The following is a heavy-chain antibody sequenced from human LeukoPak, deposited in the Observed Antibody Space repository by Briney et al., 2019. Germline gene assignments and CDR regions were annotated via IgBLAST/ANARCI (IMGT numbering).Heavy chain of an antibody. CDR2: INNHGSET. Sequence: GGSLRLSCAASAFTFSDYWMTWVRQTPGKGLERVANINNHGSETYYVDSVRGRFTISRDNAKNSLYLQMNSLRDDDTAVYFCTRDQGWQQFDSWGQGTLVTVSS. J-gene: IGHJ4*02. CDR3: TRDQGWQQFDS. CDR1: AFTFSDYW. D-gene: IGHD5-24*01. V-gene: IGHV3-7*01.